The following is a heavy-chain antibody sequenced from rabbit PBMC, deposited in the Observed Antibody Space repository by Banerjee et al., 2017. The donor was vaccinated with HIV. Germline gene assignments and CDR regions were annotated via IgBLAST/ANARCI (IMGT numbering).Heavy chain of an antibody. Sequence: QSLEESGGDLVKPGASLTLTCTASGFSFSSSYWICRVRQAPGKGLEWIGCIYTGSSGSTVYASWAKGRFTISKTSSTTVTLQMTSLTAADTATYFCARGLDDYPAYVYAMTRLDLWGQGTLVTVS. V-gene: IGHV1S40*01. D-gene: IGHD7-1*01. CDR1: GFSFSSSYW. J-gene: IGHJ3*01. CDR2: IYTGSSGST. CDR3: ARGLDDYPAYVYAMTRLDL.